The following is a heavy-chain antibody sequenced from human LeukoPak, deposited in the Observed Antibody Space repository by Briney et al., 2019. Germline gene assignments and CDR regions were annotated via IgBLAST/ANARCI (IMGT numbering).Heavy chain of an antibody. D-gene: IGHD2-2*01. J-gene: IGHJ6*03. Sequence: PSETLSLTCTVSGGSISGYYWSWIRQPAGKGLEWIGRIYTSGSTNYNPSLKSRVTMSVDTSKNQFSLKLSSVTAADTAVYYCARVEGPAAPYYYYYMDVWGKGTTVTVSS. CDR1: GGSISGYY. CDR3: ARVEGPAAPYYYYYMDV. CDR2: IYTSGST. V-gene: IGHV4-4*07.